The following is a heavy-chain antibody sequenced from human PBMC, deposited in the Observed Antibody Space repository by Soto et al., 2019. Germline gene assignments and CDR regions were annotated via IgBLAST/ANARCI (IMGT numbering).Heavy chain of an antibody. CDR1: GGSISSSNW. V-gene: IGHV4-4*02. CDR2: IYHSGST. Sequence: KTSETLSLTCAVSGGSISSSNWWSWVRQPPGKGLEWIGEIYHSGSTNYYPSLKSRVTISVDKSKNQFSLKLSSVTAADTAVYYCASLGQDKTTVTTQGYFDYWGQGTLVTVSS. CDR3: ASLGQDKTTVTTQGYFDY. D-gene: IGHD4-17*01. J-gene: IGHJ4*02.